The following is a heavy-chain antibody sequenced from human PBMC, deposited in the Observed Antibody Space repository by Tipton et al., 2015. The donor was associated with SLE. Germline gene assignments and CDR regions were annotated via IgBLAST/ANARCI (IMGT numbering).Heavy chain of an antibody. D-gene: IGHD3-9*01. V-gene: IGHV4-59*11. CDR1: GGSISSHY. CDR3: VSSGYPLGSFDV. Sequence: TLSLTCAASGGSISSHYWSWIRQSPGTGLEWIGYIYSGGSTNYNPSLKSRVTISVDTSKNQFSLNLNSVTAADTAVYYCVSSGYPLGSFDVWGQGTMVTVS. J-gene: IGHJ3*01. CDR2: IYSGGST.